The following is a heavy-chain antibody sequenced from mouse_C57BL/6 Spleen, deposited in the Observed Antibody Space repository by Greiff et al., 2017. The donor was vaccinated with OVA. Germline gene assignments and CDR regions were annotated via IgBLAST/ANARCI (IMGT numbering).Heavy chain of an antibody. CDR3: APLGRGDYFDY. CDR2: IHPNSGST. D-gene: IGHD3-1*01. CDR1: GYTFTSYW. Sequence: QVQLQQPGAELVKPGASVKLSCKASGYTFTSYWMHWVKQRPGQGLEWIGMIHPNSGSTNYNEKFKSKATLTVDKSSSTAYMQLSSLTSEDSAVYYCAPLGRGDYFDYWGQGTTLTVSS. J-gene: IGHJ2*01. V-gene: IGHV1-64*01.